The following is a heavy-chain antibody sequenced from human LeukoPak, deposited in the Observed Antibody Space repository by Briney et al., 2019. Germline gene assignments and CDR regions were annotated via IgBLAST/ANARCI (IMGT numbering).Heavy chain of an antibody. V-gene: IGHV3-23*01. J-gene: IGHJ5*02. CDR3: ARDIITGTTRWFDP. CDR2: VSGSGGIT. D-gene: IGHD1-7*01. CDR1: GFTFNSYA. Sequence: GGSLRLSCAASGFTFNSYAMTWVRQAPGKGLEWVSHVSGSGGITYYADSVKGRFTISRDNSKNTLYLQMNSLRAEDTAVYYCARDIITGTTRWFDPWGQGTLVTVSS.